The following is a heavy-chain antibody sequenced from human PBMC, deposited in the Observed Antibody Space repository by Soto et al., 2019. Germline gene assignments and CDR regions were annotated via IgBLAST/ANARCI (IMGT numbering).Heavy chain of an antibody. V-gene: IGHV1-18*03. D-gene: IGHD2-21*02. J-gene: IGHJ6*02. CDR3: ARGRAYCGGDCYYYYYGMDV. CDR1: GYTFTSYG. CDR2: ISAYNGNT. Sequence: QVQLVQSGAEVKKPGASVKVSCKASGYTFTSYGISWVRQAPGQGLEWMGWISAYNGNTNYAQKLQGRVTMTTDTSTSTAYMELRSLRSDDMAVYYCARGRAYCGGDCYYYYYGMDVWGQGTTVTVSS.